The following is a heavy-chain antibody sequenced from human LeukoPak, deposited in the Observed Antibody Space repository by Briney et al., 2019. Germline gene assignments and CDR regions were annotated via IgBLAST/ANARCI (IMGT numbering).Heavy chain of an antibody. V-gene: IGHV4-34*01. D-gene: IGHD2-2*01. Sequence: PSETLSLTCAVHGGSFSGYYWSWIRQPPGKGLEWIGEIYHSGSTNYNPSLKSRVTISVDTSKNQFFLKLSSVTAADTAVYYCARGLVVVPAAIDYWGQGTLVTVSS. CDR3: ARGLVVVPAAIDY. CDR2: IYHSGST. J-gene: IGHJ4*02. CDR1: GGSFSGYY.